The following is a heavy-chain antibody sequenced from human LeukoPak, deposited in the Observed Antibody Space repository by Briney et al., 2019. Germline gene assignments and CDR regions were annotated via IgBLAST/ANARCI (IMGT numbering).Heavy chain of an antibody. V-gene: IGHV3-11*01. J-gene: IGHJ4*02. CDR3: ARGLPAFTYDSSGYGSVSDY. Sequence: GGSLRLSCAASGFTFSDYYMSWIRQAPGKGLEWVSYISSSGSTIYYADSVKGRFTISGDNAKNSLYLQMNSLRAEDTAVYYCARGLPAFTYDSSGYGSVSDYWGQGTLVTVSS. CDR2: ISSSGSTI. D-gene: IGHD3-22*01. CDR1: GFTFSDYY.